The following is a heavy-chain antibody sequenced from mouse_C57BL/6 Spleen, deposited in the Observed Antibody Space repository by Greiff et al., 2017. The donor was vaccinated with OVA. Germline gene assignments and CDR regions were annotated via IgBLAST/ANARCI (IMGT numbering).Heavy chain of an antibody. V-gene: IGHV1-82*01. CDR3: AREGGLRPYFDY. J-gene: IGHJ2*01. Sequence: VQLQHSGPELVKPGASVKISCKASGYAFSSSWMNWVKQRPGKGLEWIGRIYPGDGDTNYNGKFKGKATLTGDKSSSTAYMQLSSLTSEDSAVYFCAREGGLRPYFDYWGQGTTLTVSS. CDR2: IYPGDGDT. D-gene: IGHD2-4*01. CDR1: GYAFSSSW.